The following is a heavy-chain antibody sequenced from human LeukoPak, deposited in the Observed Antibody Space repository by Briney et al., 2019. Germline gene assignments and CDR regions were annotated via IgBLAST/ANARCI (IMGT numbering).Heavy chain of an antibody. D-gene: IGHD1-26*01. CDR1: GFTFSSYA. CDR2: ISYDGSNK. CDR3: ARDTREWELLFEFDY. J-gene: IGHJ4*02. V-gene: IGHV3-30*04. Sequence: GGSLRLSCAASGFTFSSYAMHWVRQAPGKGLEWVAVISYDGSNKHYADSVKGRFTISRDNSKNTLYLQMNSLRAEDTAVYYCARDTREWELLFEFDYWGQGTLVTVSS.